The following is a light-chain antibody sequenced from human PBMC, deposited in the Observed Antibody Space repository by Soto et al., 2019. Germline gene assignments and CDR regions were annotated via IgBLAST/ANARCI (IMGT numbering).Light chain of an antibody. CDR1: TSNIGSNF. J-gene: IGLJ1*01. Sequence: QSVLTQPPSASGTPGQRVTISCSGSTSNIGSNFVFWYQQLPGTAPKLLIYSDSQRPSGVPDRVSGSKSGTSASLAISGLRSEDEADYYCAAWDDSLHGPVFGTGTKLTVL. CDR3: AAWDDSLHGPV. CDR2: SDS. V-gene: IGLV1-47*02.